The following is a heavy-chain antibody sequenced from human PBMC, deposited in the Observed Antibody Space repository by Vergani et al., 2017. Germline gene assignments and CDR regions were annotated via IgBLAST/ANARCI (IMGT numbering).Heavy chain of an antibody. D-gene: IGHD3-22*01. CDR3: GRGRGGDPDDSSGYYHFDY. V-gene: IGHV4-4*03. J-gene: IGHJ4*02. CDR1: GGSIRSSNW. CDR2: IYHSGST. Sequence: QVQLQESGPGLVKPPGTLSLTCAVSGGSIRSSNWWSWVRQPPGKGLEWIGEIYHSGSTNYNPSLKSRVTISVDKSKNQLSLNLSCVTAADTAVYYCGRGRGGDPDDSSGYYHFDYWGKGTLVTVSS.